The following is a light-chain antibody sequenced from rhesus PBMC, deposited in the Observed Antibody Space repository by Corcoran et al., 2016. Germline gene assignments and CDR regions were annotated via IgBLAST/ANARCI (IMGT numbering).Light chain of an antibody. Sequence: DIQMTQSPSSPSASVGDTGTITCRASQGIIKNLVWYQQKPGKVPNLLIYSASTFQSGVPSRFSGRGSWTDFTLTISSLQPDDFASSSCRHGSGTPWTFGQGTKVDIK. CDR2: SAS. CDR1: QGIIKN. CDR3: RHGSGTPWT. J-gene: IGKJ1*01. V-gene: IGKV1S17*01.